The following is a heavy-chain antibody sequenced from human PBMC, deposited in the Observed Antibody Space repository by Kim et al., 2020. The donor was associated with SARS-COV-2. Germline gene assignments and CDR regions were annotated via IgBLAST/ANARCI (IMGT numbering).Heavy chain of an antibody. V-gene: IGHV4-34*01. CDR3: ARGNYYDSSGYYSAIDY. J-gene: IGHJ4*02. CDR1: GGSFSGYY. Sequence: SETLSLTCAVYGGSFSGYYWSWIRQPPGKGLEWIGEINHSGSTNYNPSLKSRVTISVDTSKNQFSLKLSSVTAADTAVYYCARGNYYDSSGYYSAIDYWGQGTLVTVSS. CDR2: INHSGST. D-gene: IGHD3-22*01.